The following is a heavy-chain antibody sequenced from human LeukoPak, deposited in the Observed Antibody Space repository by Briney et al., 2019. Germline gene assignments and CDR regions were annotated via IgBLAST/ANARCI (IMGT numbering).Heavy chain of an antibody. J-gene: IGHJ5*02. Sequence: GASVKVSCKTSGGTFGSYVISWVRQAPGQGLDWMGGILPIFGTADYAQKFQGRVTITADESTNTAYMELKRLTSEDTAVYYCARDRGGLDPWGQGTLVTVSS. CDR3: ARDRGGLDP. V-gene: IGHV1-69*13. CDR2: ILPIFGTA. CDR1: GGTFGSYV. D-gene: IGHD4-23*01.